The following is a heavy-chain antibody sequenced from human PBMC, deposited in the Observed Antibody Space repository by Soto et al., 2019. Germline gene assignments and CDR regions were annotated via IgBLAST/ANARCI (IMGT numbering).Heavy chain of an antibody. CDR3: AHRPGYAFES. CDR1: GFSLSTTGVG. V-gene: IGHV2-5*02. Sequence: QITLKESGPTLVKPTQPLTLTCTFSGFSLSTTGVGVGWIRQPPGKALEWLALIYWDGEKRYSPSLKSRLTITKDTSKYQLVLTMTNMDPVDTATYYGAHRPGYAFESWGQGILVTVSS. CDR2: IYWDGEK. D-gene: IGHD1-1*01. J-gene: IGHJ5*01.